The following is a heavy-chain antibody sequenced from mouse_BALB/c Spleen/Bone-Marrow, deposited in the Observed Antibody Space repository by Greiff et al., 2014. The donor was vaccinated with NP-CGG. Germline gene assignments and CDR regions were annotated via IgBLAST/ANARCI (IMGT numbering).Heavy chain of an antibody. J-gene: IGHJ1*01. V-gene: IGHV7-3*02. D-gene: IGHD2-1*01. Sequence: EVQLVESGGGLVQPGGSLRLSCATSGFTFTDYYMSWVRQPPGKAPEWLGFIRNKANGYTTEYSASVKGRFTISRDNSQSILYLQMNTLRAEDSATYYCARDKNYGSYWYFDVWGAGTTVTVSS. CDR2: IRNKANGYTT. CDR1: GFTFTDYY. CDR3: ARDKNYGSYWYFDV.